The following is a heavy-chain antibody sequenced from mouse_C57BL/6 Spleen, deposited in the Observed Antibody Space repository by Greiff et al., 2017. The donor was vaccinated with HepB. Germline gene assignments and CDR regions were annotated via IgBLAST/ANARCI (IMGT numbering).Heavy chain of an antibody. CDR1: GFSFTSYG. CDR2: IWRGGST. D-gene: IGHD2-4*01. V-gene: IGHV2-5*01. J-gene: IGHJ4*01. CDR3: AKGGDYPGYYYAMDY. Sequence: VQLQQSGPGLVQPSQSLSITCTVSGFSFTSYGVHWVRQSPGKGLEWLGVIWRGGSTDYNAAFMSRLSITKDNSKSQVFFKMNSLQADDTAIYYCAKGGDYPGYYYAMDYWGQGTSVTVSS.